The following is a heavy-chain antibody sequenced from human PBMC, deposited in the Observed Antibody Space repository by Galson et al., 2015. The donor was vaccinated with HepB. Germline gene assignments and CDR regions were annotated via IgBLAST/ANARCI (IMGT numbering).Heavy chain of an antibody. CDR3: ARDRALDILWFGEFETPETAWVAFDI. V-gene: IGHV3-11*01. CDR2: ISSSGSTI. D-gene: IGHD3-10*01. J-gene: IGHJ3*02. CDR1: GFTFSDYY. Sequence: SLRLSCAASGFTFSDYYISWIRQAPGKGLEWVSYISSSGSTIYYADSVKGRFTISRDNAKNSLYLQMNSLRAGDTAVYYCARDRALDILWFGEFETPETAWVAFDIWGQGTMVTVSS.